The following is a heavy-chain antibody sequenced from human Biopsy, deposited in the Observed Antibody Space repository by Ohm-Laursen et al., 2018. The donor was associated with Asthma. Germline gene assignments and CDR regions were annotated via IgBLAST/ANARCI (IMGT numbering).Heavy chain of an antibody. Sequence: SLRLSCSASGFVFRCHAMHWVRQAPGKGLEWVAVVSYDGGVVHYADSMKGRFTISRDNAKSTLYLQMNRLRTDDPAVYFCAKRRGYSDLTDFDHWGQGTLVTVSS. J-gene: IGHJ4*02. V-gene: IGHV3-30*18. CDR3: AKRRGYSDLTDFDH. CDR1: GFVFRCHA. D-gene: IGHD3-3*01. CDR2: VSYDGGVV.